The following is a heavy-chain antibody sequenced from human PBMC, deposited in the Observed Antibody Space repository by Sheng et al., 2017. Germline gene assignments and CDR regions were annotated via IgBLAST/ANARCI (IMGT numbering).Heavy chain of an antibody. CDR2: LNPNTGDT. V-gene: IGHV1-2*02. D-gene: IGHD6-13*01. Sequence: QVQLVQSVAEVKKPGASVKVSCKASGYTFTDHYIHWVRQAPGQGLEWMGWLNPNTGDTKFAQKFQGRVTMTRDTSISTAYMELSRLRSDDTALYYCARDRSNTWFGGIDY. CDR1: GYTFTDHY. CDR3: ARDRSNTWFGGIDY. J-gene: IGHJ4*01.